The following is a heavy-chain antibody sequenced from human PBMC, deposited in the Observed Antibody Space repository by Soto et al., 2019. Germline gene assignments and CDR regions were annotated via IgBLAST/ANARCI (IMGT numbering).Heavy chain of an antibody. CDR2: IDPSDSYT. J-gene: IGHJ6*02. CDR3: ARSGITGTSAAYGMHV. Sequence: GESLKISCKGSGYSFTSYWISWLRQMPGKGLEWMGRIDPSDSYTNYSPSFQGHVTISADKYISTAYLQWRSLKASDTAMYYCARSGITGTSAAYGMHVWGQGTTVTLSS. V-gene: IGHV5-10-1*01. CDR1: GYSFTSYW. D-gene: IGHD1-20*01.